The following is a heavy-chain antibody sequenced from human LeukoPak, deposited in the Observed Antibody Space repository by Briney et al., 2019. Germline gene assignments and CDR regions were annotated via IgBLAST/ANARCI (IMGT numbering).Heavy chain of an antibody. CDR1: GFTFSGSV. CDR3: TRQVVGVVTDPYFDY. D-gene: IGHD4-23*01. CDR2: IRSKVKSYAT. J-gene: IGHJ4*02. V-gene: IGHV3-73*01. Sequence: GGSLRPSCAASGFTFSGSVMHWVRQASGKGLEWVGHIRSKVKSYATAYAASVKGRFTISRDDSKNTAYLQMNSLRTEDTAVYYCTRQVVGVVTDPYFDYWGQGTLVTVSS.